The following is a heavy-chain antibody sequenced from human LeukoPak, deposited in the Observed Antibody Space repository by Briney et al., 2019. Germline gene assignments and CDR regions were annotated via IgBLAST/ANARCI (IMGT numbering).Heavy chain of an antibody. CDR3: ARLYRTGGYAFDI. V-gene: IGHV4-30-4*01. CDR1: GGSISSGDYY. D-gene: IGHD1-1*01. Sequence: SETLSLTCTVSGGSISSGDYYWSWIRQPPGKGLEWIGYIYYSGSTYYNPSLKSRVTISVDTSKNQFSLKLSSVTAADTAVYYCARLYRTGGYAFDIWGQGTMVTVSS. J-gene: IGHJ3*02. CDR2: IYYSGST.